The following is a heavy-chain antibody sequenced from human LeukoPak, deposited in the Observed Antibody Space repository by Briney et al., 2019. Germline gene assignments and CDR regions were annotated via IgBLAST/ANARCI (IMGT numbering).Heavy chain of an antibody. CDR3: ARDKWSGEAFDI. J-gene: IGHJ3*02. CDR2: IYYSGST. D-gene: IGHD3-3*01. CDR1: GGSISSYY. Sequence: SETLSLTCTVSGGSISSYYWSWIRQPPGKGLEWIGYIYYSGSTNYNPSLKGRVTISVDTSKNQFSLKLSSVTAADTAVYYCARDKWSGEAFDIWGQGTMVTVSS. V-gene: IGHV4-59*01.